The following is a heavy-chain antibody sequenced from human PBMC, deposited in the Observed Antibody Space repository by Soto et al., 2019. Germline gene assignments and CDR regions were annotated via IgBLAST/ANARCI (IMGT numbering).Heavy chain of an antibody. D-gene: IGHD6-19*01. V-gene: IGHV3-11*06. CDR3: ARDDSWGSGWFDY. CDR1: GFTFSDYY. J-gene: IGHJ4*02. Sequence: GGSLRLSCAASGFTFSDYYMSWIRQAPGKGLEWVSYISSSSSYTNYADSVKGRFTISRDNAKNSLYLQMNSLRAEDTAVYYCARDDSWGSGWFDYWGQGTLVTVSS. CDR2: ISSSSSYT.